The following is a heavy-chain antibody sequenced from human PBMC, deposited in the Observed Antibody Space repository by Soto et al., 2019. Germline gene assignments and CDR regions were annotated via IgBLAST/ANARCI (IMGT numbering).Heavy chain of an antibody. Sequence: QVQLQESGPGLVKPSQTLSLTCTVSGGSISSGGYYWSWIRQHPGKGLEWIGYIYYSGSTYYNPSLKSRVTISVDTSKNQFSLKLSSVTAADTDVYYCAGYCSSTSVYTGTDYWGQGTLVTVSS. V-gene: IGHV4-31*03. CDR1: GGSISSGGYY. J-gene: IGHJ4*02. CDR3: AGYCSSTSVYTGTDY. D-gene: IGHD2-2*02. CDR2: IYYSGST.